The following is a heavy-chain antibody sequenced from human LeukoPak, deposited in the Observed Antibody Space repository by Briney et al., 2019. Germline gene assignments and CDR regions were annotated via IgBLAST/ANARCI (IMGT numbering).Heavy chain of an antibody. CDR3: AKDIQLST. V-gene: IGHV3-23*01. Sequence: TGGSLRLSCAASGFTFSSYAMNWVRQAPGKGLEWVSLIGASGESTYYADSVKGRFTISRDNPKNTLSLQMNSLRVEDTAMYFCAKDIQLSTWGLGTMVTASS. J-gene: IGHJ3*01. CDR1: GFTFSSYA. CDR2: IGASGEST. D-gene: IGHD5-24*01.